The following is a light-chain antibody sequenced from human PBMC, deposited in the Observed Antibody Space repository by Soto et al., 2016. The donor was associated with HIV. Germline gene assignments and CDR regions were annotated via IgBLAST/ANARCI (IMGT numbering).Light chain of an antibody. CDR3: QHYYSYPLT. CDR2: AAS. CDR1: QGISSY. Sequence: AIRMIQSPSSLSASTGDRVTITCRASQGISSYLAWYQQKPGKAPKLLIYAASTLQSGVPSRFSGSGSGTDFTLTISCLQSEDFATYYCQHYYSYPLTFGQGTKVEIK. J-gene: IGKJ1*01. V-gene: IGKV1-8*01.